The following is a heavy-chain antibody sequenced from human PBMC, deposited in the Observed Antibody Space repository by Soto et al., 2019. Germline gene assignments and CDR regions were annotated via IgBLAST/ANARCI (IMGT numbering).Heavy chain of an antibody. CDR1: GFTFGDYA. CDR2: IRSKAYGGTT. D-gene: IGHD2-2*01. Sequence: HPGGSLRLSCTASGFTFGDYAMSWFRQAPGKGLEWVGFIRSKAYGGTTEYAASVKGRFTISRDDSKSIAYLQMNSLKTEDTAVYYCTRADCSSTSCYLYVDYWGQGTLVTVSS. V-gene: IGHV3-49*03. CDR3: TRADCSSTSCYLYVDY. J-gene: IGHJ4*02.